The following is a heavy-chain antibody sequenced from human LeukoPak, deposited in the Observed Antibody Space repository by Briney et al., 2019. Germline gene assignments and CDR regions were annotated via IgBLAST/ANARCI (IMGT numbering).Heavy chain of an antibody. CDR3: AKTDLLDYADY. J-gene: IGHJ4*02. CDR2: IGGSGGST. D-gene: IGHD2-21*01. CDR1: GFTFSSYA. Sequence: PGAPLRLSCAASGFTFSSYAMSWVRQTPGKGLEWVSAIGGSGGSTYYADSVKGRFTISRDNSKNTLYLQMNSLRAEDTAVYYCAKTDLLDYADYWGQGTLVIVSS. V-gene: IGHV3-23*01.